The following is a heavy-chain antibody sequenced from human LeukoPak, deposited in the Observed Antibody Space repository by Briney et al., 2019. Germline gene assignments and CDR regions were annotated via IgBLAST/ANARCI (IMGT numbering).Heavy chain of an antibody. CDR2: ISYDGSNK. CDR1: GFTFSSYA. Sequence: GRSLRLSCAASGFTFSSYAMHWVRQAPGKGLEWVAVISYDGSNKYYADSVKGRFTISRDNSKNTLYLQMNSLRAEDTAVYYCAKDLPLYSGSYGAAFDIWGQGTMVTVSS. CDR3: AKDLPLYSGSYGAAFDI. D-gene: IGHD1-26*01. J-gene: IGHJ3*02. V-gene: IGHV3-30-3*01.